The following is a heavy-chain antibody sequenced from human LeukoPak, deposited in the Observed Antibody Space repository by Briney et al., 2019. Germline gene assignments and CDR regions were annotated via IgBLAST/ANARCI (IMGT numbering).Heavy chain of an antibody. V-gene: IGHV3-23*01. CDR1: GLTFSNYA. J-gene: IGHJ4*02. Sequence: GGSLRLSCAASGLTFSNYAMSWVRQAPGKGLEWVSGISAEGGGTYYTDSVKGRFTISRDNAKNTLYLQMNSLRAEDTAVYYCAREFPYLDYWGQGTLVTVSS. CDR3: AREFPYLDY. CDR2: ISAEGGGT.